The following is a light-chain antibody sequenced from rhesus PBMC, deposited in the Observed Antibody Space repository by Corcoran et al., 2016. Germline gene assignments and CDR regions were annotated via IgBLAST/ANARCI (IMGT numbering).Light chain of an antibody. Sequence: DIQMTQSPSSLSASVGDRVIITCRASQDITTSFNWYQQKPGKSPKSLIYKTSSVESGVPSRFSGSGSGTDFTLTISSLQPEDFATYYCLQYNTDPPTFGQGTRVEIK. CDR1: QDITTS. CDR2: KTS. V-gene: IGKV1-43*02. J-gene: IGKJ1*01. CDR3: LQYNTDPPT.